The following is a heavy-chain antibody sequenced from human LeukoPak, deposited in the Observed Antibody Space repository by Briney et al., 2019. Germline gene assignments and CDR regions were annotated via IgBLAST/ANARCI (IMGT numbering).Heavy chain of an antibody. CDR2: ISGSGGST. J-gene: IGHJ4*02. CDR1: GFTFGSYA. Sequence: GGSLRLSCAASGFTFGSYAMSWVRQAPGKGLEWVSAISGSGGSTYYADSVKGRLTISRDNSKNTLYLQMNSLRAEDTAVYYCAKDSTTYYYGSGSDYWGQGTLVTVSS. V-gene: IGHV3-23*01. CDR3: AKDSTTYYYGSGSDY. D-gene: IGHD3-10*01.